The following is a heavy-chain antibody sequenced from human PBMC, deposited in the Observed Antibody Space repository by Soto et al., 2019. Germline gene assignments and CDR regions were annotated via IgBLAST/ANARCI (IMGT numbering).Heavy chain of an antibody. D-gene: IGHD1-1*01. J-gene: IGHJ2*01. Sequence: EVQLLESRGGLVQPGGSLRLTCAAAGFTFSDYAMGWVRQAPGKGLEWVSTIHGGGGATHYADSVKGRFTISRDDSKNTLYAQMNSLRAEDTAVYYCAKFEGHPLEYWYLDFWGRGTLVTVSS. CDR1: GFTFSDYA. V-gene: IGHV3-23*01. CDR2: IHGGGGAT. CDR3: AKFEGHPLEYWYLDF.